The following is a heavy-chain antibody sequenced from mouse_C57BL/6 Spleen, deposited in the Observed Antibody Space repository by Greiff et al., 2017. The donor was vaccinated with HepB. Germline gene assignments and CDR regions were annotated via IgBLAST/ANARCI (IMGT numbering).Heavy chain of an antibody. CDR2: IDPENGDT. J-gene: IGHJ4*01. V-gene: IGHV14-4*01. CDR3: TTEDSYAMDY. Sequence: EVKLVESGAELVRPGASVKLSCTASGFNIKDDYMHWVKQRPEQGLEWIGWIDPENGDTEYASKFQGKATITADTSSNTAYLQLSSLTSEDTAVYYCTTEDSYAMDYWGQGTSVTVSS. CDR1: GFNIKDDY.